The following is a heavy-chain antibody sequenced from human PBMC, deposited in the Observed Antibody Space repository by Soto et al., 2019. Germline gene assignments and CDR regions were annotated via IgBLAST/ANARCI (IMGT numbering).Heavy chain of an antibody. J-gene: IGHJ6*02. Sequence: QVQLVESGGGVVQPGRSLRLSCAASGFTFSSYGMHWVRQAPGKGLEWVAVIWYDGSNKYYADSVKGRFTISRDNSKNTLYLQMNSLRAEDTAVYYCAKADPLLRYCSGGSCYPNYYYYYGMDVWGQGTTVTVSS. D-gene: IGHD2-15*01. CDR2: IWYDGSNK. CDR1: GFTFSSYG. V-gene: IGHV3-33*06. CDR3: AKADPLLRYCSGGSCYPNYYYYYGMDV.